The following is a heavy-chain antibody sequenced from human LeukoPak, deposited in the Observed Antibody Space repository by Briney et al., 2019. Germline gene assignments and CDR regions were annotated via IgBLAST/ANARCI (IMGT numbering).Heavy chain of an antibody. CDR1: GGTFSSYA. CDR3: ARDYYSGSYYENY. D-gene: IGHD1-26*01. CDR2: INPIFGTA. V-gene: IGHV1-69*05. Sequence: SVKVSCKACGGTFSSYAISWVRQAPGQGLEWMGGINPIFGTANYAQKFQGRVTITTDESTSTAYMELSSLRSEDTAVYYCARDYYSGSYYENYWGQGTLVTVSS. J-gene: IGHJ4*02.